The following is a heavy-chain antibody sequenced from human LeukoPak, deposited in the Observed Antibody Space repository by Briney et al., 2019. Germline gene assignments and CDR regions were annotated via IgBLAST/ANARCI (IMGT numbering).Heavy chain of an antibody. CDR3: ARVSYYDSSGYYAAPSGYYYYGMDV. CDR2: IIPILGIA. CDR1: GGTFSSYA. J-gene: IGHJ6*02. Sequence: SVKVSCKASGGTFSSYAISWVRQAPGQGLEWMGRIIPILGIANYAQKFQGRVTITADKSTSTAYMELSSLRSEDTAVYYCARVSYYDSSGYYAAPSGYYYYGMDVWGQGTTVTVSS. D-gene: IGHD3-22*01. V-gene: IGHV1-69*04.